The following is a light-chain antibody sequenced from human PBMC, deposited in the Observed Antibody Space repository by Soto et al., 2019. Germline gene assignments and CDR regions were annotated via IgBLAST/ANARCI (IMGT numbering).Light chain of an antibody. CDR2: GVH. CDR1: SNDIGTYNY. J-gene: IGLJ1*01. CDR3: TAFSANRVYL. V-gene: IGLV2-14*01. Sequence: QSVLNLPPCVCGSPGQSIPISCTGNSNDIGTYNYVCLYQQHPGKAPRLLIHGVHNRSPGISGRFSASKSGLTASLTISGLQAEEEADYYCTAFSANRVYLFGPGTMVTVL.